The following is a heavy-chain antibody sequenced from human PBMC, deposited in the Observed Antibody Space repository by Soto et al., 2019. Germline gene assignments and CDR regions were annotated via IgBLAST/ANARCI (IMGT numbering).Heavy chain of an antibody. J-gene: IGHJ5*02. V-gene: IGHV6-1*01. CDR1: GDSVSSNTAS. CDR2: TYFRSKWYN. CDR3: AKGDNLGPKTGYAFDP. Sequence: SQTLSLTCAISGDSVSSNTASWNWIRQSPSGGLEWLGRTYFRSKWYNNYAVSVKNRIIINPDTSNNQFSLQLNSVTPEDTAVYFCAKGDNLGPKTGYAFDPWGQGIMVTVSS. D-gene: IGHD5-12*01.